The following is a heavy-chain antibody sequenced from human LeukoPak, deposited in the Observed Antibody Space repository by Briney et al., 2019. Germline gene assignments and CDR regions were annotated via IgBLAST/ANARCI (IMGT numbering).Heavy chain of an antibody. CDR2: INCNGGST. J-gene: IGHJ6*03. CDR1: GFTFDDYG. D-gene: IGHD3-22*01. CDR3: ARGDYDSSGYYYYYYMDV. V-gene: IGHV3-20*04. Sequence: GGSLRLSCAASGFTFDDYGMSWVRQAPGKGLEWVSGINCNGGSTGYADSVKGRFTISRDNAKTSLSLPINSLRAEHTALYYCARGDYDSSGYYYYYYMDVWGKGTTVTVSS.